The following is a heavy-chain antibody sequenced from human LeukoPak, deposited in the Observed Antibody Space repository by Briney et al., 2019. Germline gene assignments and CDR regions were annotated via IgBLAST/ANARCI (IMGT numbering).Heavy chain of an antibody. V-gene: IGHV3-23*01. CDR2: ISGSGGSA. J-gene: IGHJ4*02. Sequence: GGSLSLSCAASGFTISTYAMSWVRQAPGKGLEWVSAISGSGGSAYYADSGKGRFTISRDNSQNTLYLQMNSLRAEDTAVYYCTKDLRYSNSWGQGTLVTVSS. CDR3: TKDLRYSNS. CDR1: GFTISTYA. D-gene: IGHD6-13*01.